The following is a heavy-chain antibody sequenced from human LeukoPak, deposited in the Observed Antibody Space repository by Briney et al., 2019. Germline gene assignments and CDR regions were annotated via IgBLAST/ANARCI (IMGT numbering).Heavy chain of an antibody. D-gene: IGHD1-1*01. CDR2: INPSDSDT. J-gene: IGHJ4*02. CDR3: ARAWNFDY. Sequence: GESLKISCKDSGYSFTNYWIAWVRQMPGRGLEWMVIINPSDSDTRYSPSFQGQVTISADKSISTAYLQWGSLKASDSAMYYCARAWNFDYWGQGTLVTVSS. CDR1: GYSFTNYW. V-gene: IGHV5-51*01.